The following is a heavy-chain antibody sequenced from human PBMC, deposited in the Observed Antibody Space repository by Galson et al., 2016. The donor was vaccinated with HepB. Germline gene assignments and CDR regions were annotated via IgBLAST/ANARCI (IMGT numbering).Heavy chain of an antibody. J-gene: IGHJ6*02. CDR2: IWYDRGKE. CDR1: GFTFSHCG. V-gene: IGHV3-33*01. CDR3: ARGSSSRSIYYYYYYTMDV. Sequence: SLRLSCAASGFTFSHCGMHWVRQAPGKGLEWVAVIWYDRGKEYYTESVKGRFTISRDNSKNKLYLEMNTSRVEDTAVYFCARGSSSRSIYYYYYYTMDVWGQGTTVTVSS. D-gene: IGHD6-6*01.